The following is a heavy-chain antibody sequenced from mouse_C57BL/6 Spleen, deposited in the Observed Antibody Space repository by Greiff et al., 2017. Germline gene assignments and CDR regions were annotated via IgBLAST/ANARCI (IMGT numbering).Heavy chain of an antibody. CDR1: GYAFSSYW. J-gene: IGHJ4*01. Sequence: QVQLQQSGAELVKPGASVKISCKASGYAFSSYWMNWVKQRPGKGLEWIGQIYPGDGDTNYNGKFKGKATLTADKSSSTAYMQLSSLTSEDSAVYFCASPVYPYAMDYWGQGTSVTVSS. CDR3: ASPVYPYAMDY. V-gene: IGHV1-80*01. D-gene: IGHD2-1*01. CDR2: IYPGDGDT.